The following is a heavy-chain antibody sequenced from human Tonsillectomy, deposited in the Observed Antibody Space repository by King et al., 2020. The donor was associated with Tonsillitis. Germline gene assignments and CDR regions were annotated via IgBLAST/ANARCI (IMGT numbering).Heavy chain of an antibody. CDR1: GGSISSGSYY. V-gene: IGHV4-61*02. CDR2: IYTSGGT. D-gene: IGHD3-22*01. J-gene: IGHJ2*01. CDR3: ARGDYYDSSGYRNWYFDL. Sequence: QLQESGPGLVKPSQTLSLTCTVSGGSISSGSYYWSWIRQPAGKGLEWIGRIYTSGGTNYNPPLQSRVNISVDTSKNQFSLKLSSVTAADTAVYYCARGDYYDSSGYRNWYFDLWGRGTLVTVSS.